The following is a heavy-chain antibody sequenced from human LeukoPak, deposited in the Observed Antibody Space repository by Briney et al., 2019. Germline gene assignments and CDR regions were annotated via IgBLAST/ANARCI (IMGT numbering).Heavy chain of an antibody. Sequence: GESLKISCKGSGYSFTSYWIGWVRQMPGKGLEWMGIIYPRDSDTRYSPSFQGQVTISADKSISTAYLQWSSLKASDTAMYYCARGGTYYYDSSGYAFDIWGQGTMVTVSS. CDR2: IYPRDSDT. V-gene: IGHV5-51*01. CDR3: ARGGTYYYDSSGYAFDI. CDR1: GYSFTSYW. J-gene: IGHJ3*02. D-gene: IGHD3-22*01.